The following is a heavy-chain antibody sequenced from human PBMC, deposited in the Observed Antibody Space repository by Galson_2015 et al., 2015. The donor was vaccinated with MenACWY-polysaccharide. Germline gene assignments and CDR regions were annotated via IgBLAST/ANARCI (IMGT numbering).Heavy chain of an antibody. CDR2: INADGSAT. CDR3: TKAGAKYCRGSSCYFNWFDP. CDR1: GFSFSTYW. J-gene: IGHJ5*02. V-gene: IGHV3-74*01. D-gene: IGHD2-15*01. Sequence: SLRLSCAASGFSFSTYWMHWVRHAPGKGLVWVSRINADGSATDYADSVRGRFTTSRDNAKNTLYLEMNSLRAEDTAVYYCTKAGAKYCRGSSCYFNWFDPWGQGTLVTVSS.